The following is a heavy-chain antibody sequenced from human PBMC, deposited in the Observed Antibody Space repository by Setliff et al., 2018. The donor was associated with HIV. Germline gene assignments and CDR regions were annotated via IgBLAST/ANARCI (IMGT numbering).Heavy chain of an antibody. CDR3: SRWGGRQVGAPDY. J-gene: IGHJ4*02. D-gene: IGHD1-26*01. V-gene: IGHV3-15*01. CDR2: IKSKTDGGTT. Sequence: PGGSLRLSCAASGFTFSNAWMSWVRQAPGKGLEWVGRIKSKTDGGTTDYAAPVKGRFTISRDDSKSVAYLQMNSLQTEDTAVYYCSRWGGRQVGAPDYWGQGTLVTVSS. CDR1: GFTFSNAW.